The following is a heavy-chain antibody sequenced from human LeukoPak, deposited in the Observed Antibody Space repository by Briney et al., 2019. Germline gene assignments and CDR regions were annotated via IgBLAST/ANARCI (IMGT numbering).Heavy chain of an antibody. CDR3: AREGATKQSFDY. Sequence: SETLSLTCAVYGGSFSGHYWTWIRQPPGKGLEWIGEINHSGSSNYNPSLKSRVTMSVDTSKNQFSLRLRSLTAADTAVYYCAREGATKQSFDYWGQGTLVTVSS. V-gene: IGHV4-34*01. D-gene: IGHD5-12*01. J-gene: IGHJ4*02. CDR2: INHSGSS. CDR1: GGSFSGHY.